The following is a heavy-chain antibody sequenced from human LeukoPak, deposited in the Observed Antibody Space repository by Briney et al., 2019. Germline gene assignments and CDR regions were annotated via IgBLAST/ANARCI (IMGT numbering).Heavy chain of an antibody. CDR3: ARGSFASSGSSSFFDL. D-gene: IGHD6-19*01. CDR2: IYSSGSA. J-gene: IGHJ4*02. V-gene: IGHV4-59*11. Sequence: PSETLSLTCNVSGGSMNNHYWNWIRQPPGKGLEWIGYIYSSGSANYSPSLKSRLTISVDTSKNQFSLKLKSVTAADTAVYFCARGSFASSGSSSFFDLWGRGTLVTVSS. CDR1: GGSMNNHY.